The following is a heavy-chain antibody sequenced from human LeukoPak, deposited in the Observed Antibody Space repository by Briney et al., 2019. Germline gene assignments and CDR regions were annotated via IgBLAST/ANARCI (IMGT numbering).Heavy chain of an antibody. Sequence: SETLSLTCTVSGYSICSGYYWGWIRQSPGKGLEWIGSIYHSGDTYYNPSVRSRVTMSVDTSKNHFSLKVSSVTAADTAVYYCTAIQGSFDYWGQGTLVIVSS. CDR2: IYHSGDT. CDR1: GYSICSGYY. D-gene: IGHD2-15*01. CDR3: TAIQGSFDY. V-gene: IGHV4-38-2*02. J-gene: IGHJ4*02.